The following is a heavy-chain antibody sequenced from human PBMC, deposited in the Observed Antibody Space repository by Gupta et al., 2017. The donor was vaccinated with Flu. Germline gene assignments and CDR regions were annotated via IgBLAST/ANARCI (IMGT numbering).Heavy chain of an antibody. V-gene: IGHV3-15*01. CDR3: TTDSSGGITFDI. J-gene: IGHJ3*02. Sequence: EGQLVESGGGLVKPGGSLRLSCAASGFSFSYAYMNWVRQAPGKGLEWVGRLKSEADGGTADYAAPVKGRFTISRDDSKSTLWLQMNSLRTEDTAVYYCTTDSSGGITFDIWGQGTPVTVSA. CDR1: GFSFSYAY. CDR2: LKSEADGGTA. D-gene: IGHD3-10*01.